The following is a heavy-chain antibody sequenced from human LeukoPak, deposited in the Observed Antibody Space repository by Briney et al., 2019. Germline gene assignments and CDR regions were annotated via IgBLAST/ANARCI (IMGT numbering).Heavy chain of an antibody. J-gene: IGHJ4*02. Sequence: SETLSLTCTVSGGSVSSGSYYWGWIRQPPGKGLEWIGYIYYSGSTNYNPSLKSRVTISVDTSKNQFSLKLSSVTAADTAVYYCARYIAATNYFDYWGQGTLVTVSS. CDR3: ARYIAATNYFDY. V-gene: IGHV4-61*01. D-gene: IGHD5-12*01. CDR1: GGSVSSGSYY. CDR2: IYYSGST.